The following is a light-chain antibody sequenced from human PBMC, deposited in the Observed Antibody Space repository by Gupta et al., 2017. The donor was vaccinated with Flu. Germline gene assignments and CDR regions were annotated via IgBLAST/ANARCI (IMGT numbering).Light chain of an antibody. V-gene: IGLV3-1*01. CDR3: QAWDSNPGYV. CDR2: QNT. Sequence: SYELTQPPSVSVSPGQTASITCSGDKLGDKYVSWYQQKPGQSPLLVIYQNTRRPSGIPERVSGSSSGNTATLTISGTQAMDEADYYCQAWDSNPGYVFGPGTKVTVL. CDR1: KLGDKY. J-gene: IGLJ1*01.